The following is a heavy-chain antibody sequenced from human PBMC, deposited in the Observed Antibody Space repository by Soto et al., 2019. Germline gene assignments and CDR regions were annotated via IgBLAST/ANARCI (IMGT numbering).Heavy chain of an antibody. V-gene: IGHV1-69*01. CDR2: IIPIFGIG. CDR1: GGTFNRSA. J-gene: IGHJ6*02. Sequence: QVQLVQSGAEVKKPGSSVNVSCKASGGTFNRSAISWVRQAPAQGLEWMGGIIPIFGIGNDSQRFQGSVTITADESTGTAYMELSSLRSEDTGVYYCASSAITLFGVVSIPPHYYSEIDVWGQGTTVTGSS. CDR3: ASSAITLFGVVSIPPHYYSEIDV. D-gene: IGHD3-3*01.